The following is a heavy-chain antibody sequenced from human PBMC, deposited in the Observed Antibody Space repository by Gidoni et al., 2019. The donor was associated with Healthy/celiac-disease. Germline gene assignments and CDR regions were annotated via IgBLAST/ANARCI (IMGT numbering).Heavy chain of an antibody. CDR1: GFTFSSYA. CDR3: AKDSSEEMATIPSLYFDY. V-gene: IGHV3-23*01. Sequence: EVQLLESGGGLVQPGGSLSLSCAASGFTFSSYAMSWVRQAPGKGLEWVSAISGSGGSTYYADSVKGRFTISRDNSKNTLYLQMNSLRAEDTAVYYCAKDSSEEMATIPSLYFDYWGQGTLVTVSS. CDR2: ISGSGGST. J-gene: IGHJ4*02. D-gene: IGHD5-12*01.